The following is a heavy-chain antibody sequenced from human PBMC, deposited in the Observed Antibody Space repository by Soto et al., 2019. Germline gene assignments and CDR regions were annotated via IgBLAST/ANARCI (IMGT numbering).Heavy chain of an antibody. CDR3: ARDLATTPFDY. CDR2: INAGNGNT. J-gene: IGHJ4*02. CDR1: GYTFTIYA. D-gene: IGHD1-26*01. V-gene: IGHV1-3*01. Sequence: GASVKASCKDSGYTFTIYAMHWVRQAPGQRLEWMGWINAGNGNTKYSQKFQGRVTITRDTSASTAYMELSSLRSEDTAVYYCARDLATTPFDYWGQGTLVTVSS.